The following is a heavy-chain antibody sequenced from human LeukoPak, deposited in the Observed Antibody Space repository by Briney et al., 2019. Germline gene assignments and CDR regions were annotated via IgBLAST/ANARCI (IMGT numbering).Heavy chain of an antibody. D-gene: IGHD3-10*01. V-gene: IGHV1-18*01. Sequence: SVKVSCKASGYTFTSYGISWVRQAPGQGLEWMGWISAYNGNTNYAQKLQGRVTMTTDTSTSTAYMELRSLRSDDTAVYYCAGDLRLGIYYYGSGSHIDYWGQGTLVTVSS. CDR2: ISAYNGNT. J-gene: IGHJ4*02. CDR1: GYTFTSYG. CDR3: AGDLRLGIYYYGSGSHIDY.